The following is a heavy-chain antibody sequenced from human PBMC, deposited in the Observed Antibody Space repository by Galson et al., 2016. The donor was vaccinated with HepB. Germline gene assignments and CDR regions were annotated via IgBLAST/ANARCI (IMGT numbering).Heavy chain of an antibody. CDR2: VHPGNGKR. V-gene: IGHV1-3*01. J-gene: IGHJ6*02. Sequence: SVKVSCKASGYTLEGYTLHWVRQAPGQRLEWVGWVHPGNGKRRYSQRFQGRVTISSDTSASTAYMEVSRLTSEDTAVYYCARSRMTISGMLMDVWGQGTTVTVSS. D-gene: IGHD1-20*01. CDR3: ARSRMTISGMLMDV. CDR1: GYTLEGYT.